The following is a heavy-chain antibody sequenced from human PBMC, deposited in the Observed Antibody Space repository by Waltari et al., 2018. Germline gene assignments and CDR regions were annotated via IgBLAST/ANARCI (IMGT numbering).Heavy chain of an antibody. Sequence: QVQLVQSGAEVKKPGASVTVYCKASGYTLTSYAMHWVRQAPGQRLEWMGWINAGNGNTKYSQKFQGRVTITRDTSASTAYMELSSLRSEDTAVYYCVRSVVSQSGSYYDYWGQGTLVTVSS. CDR2: INAGNGNT. J-gene: IGHJ4*02. CDR3: VRSVVSQSGSYYDY. CDR1: GYTLTSYA. V-gene: IGHV1-3*01. D-gene: IGHD1-26*01.